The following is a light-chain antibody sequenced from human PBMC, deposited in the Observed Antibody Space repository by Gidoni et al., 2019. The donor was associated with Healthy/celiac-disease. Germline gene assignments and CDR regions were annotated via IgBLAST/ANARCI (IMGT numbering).Light chain of an antibody. CDR2: DAS. V-gene: IGKV3-11*01. CDR1: QSVSSY. J-gene: IGKJ2*01. Sequence: EIVLTQSPATLSLSPGERATLSCRASQSVSSYLAWYQQKPGQAPRLLIYDASNRATGIPARFSGSESGTGFTLTISSLGPEDFAVYCCQQRSNWPPYTFGQGTKLEIK. CDR3: QQRSNWPPYT.